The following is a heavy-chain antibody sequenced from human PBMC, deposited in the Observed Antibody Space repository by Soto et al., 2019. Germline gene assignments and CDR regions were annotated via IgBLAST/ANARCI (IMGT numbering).Heavy chain of an antibody. CDR3: ARSPYYDYYYYYGMDV. J-gene: IGHJ6*02. D-gene: IGHD3-10*01. CDR2: IYHSEST. CDR1: GGSISSSNW. V-gene: IGHV4-4*02. Sequence: SETLSLTCAVSGGSISSSNWWSWVRQPPGKGLEWIGEIYHSESTNYNPSLKSRVTISVDKSKNQFSLKLSSVTAADMAVYYCARSPYYDYYYYYGMDVWGQGTTVTVSS.